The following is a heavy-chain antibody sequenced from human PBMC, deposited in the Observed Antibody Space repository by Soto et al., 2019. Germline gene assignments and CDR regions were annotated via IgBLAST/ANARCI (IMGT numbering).Heavy chain of an antibody. Sequence: PGGSLRLSCAASGFTFSSYAMHWVRQAPGKGLEWVAVISYDRNNKYYADSVKGRFTISRDKAKNSLYLQMNSLRDEDTAVYYCAREYSLNYHDAFDIWGQGTMVTVSS. J-gene: IGHJ3*02. CDR1: GFTFSSYA. CDR2: ISYDRNNK. CDR3: AREYSLNYHDAFDI. V-gene: IGHV3-30-3*01. D-gene: IGHD1-7*01.